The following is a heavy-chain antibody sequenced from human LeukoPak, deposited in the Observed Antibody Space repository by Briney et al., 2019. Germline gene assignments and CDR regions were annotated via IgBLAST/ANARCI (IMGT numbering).Heavy chain of an antibody. CDR3: ARDEAAMGEFDY. CDR2: ISGSGGST. J-gene: IGHJ4*02. Sequence: QSGGSLRLSCAASGFTFSSYAMSWVRQAPGKVLEWVSAISGSGGSTYYADSVKGRFTISRDNAKNSLYLQMNSLRAEDTAVYYCARDEAAMGEFDYWGQGTLVTVSS. CDR1: GFTFSSYA. V-gene: IGHV3-23*01. D-gene: IGHD5-18*01.